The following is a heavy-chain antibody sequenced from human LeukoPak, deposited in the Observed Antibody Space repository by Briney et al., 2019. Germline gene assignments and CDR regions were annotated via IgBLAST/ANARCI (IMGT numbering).Heavy chain of an antibody. CDR2: ISSSSSYI. J-gene: IGHJ3*02. CDR1: GFTFSSYS. V-gene: IGHV3-21*01. D-gene: IGHD2-21*02. CDR3: ARGRHLYCGGDCGAFDI. Sequence: GGSLRLSCAASGFTFSSYSMNWVRQAPGKGLEWVSSISSSSSYIYYADSVKGRFTISRDNANNSLYLQMNSLKADDTAVYYCARGRHLYCGGDCGAFDIWGQGTMVTVSS.